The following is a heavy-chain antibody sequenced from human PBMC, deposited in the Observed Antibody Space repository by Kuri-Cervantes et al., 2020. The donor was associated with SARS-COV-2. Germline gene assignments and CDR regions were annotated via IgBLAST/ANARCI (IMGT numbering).Heavy chain of an antibody. Sequence: SVNGSCKASGYTFTSYYMHWVRQAPGQGLEWMGIINPSGGSTSYAQKFQGRVTMTRDTSTSTVYVELSSLRSEDTAVYYCARDAAVVITTNWFDPWGQGTLVTVSS. CDR3: ARDAAVVITTNWFDP. V-gene: IGHV1-46*01. J-gene: IGHJ5*02. CDR1: GYTFTSYY. CDR2: INPSGGST. D-gene: IGHD3-22*01.